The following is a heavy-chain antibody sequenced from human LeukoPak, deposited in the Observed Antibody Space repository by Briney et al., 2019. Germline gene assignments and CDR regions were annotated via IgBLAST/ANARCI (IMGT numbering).Heavy chain of an antibody. J-gene: IGHJ6*02. Sequence: GGSLRLSCGATGFTISSYWMHWVRQAPGKGLVWVSRINGDGSSTTYADSVKGRFTISRDNAKNTLYLQMNSLRAEDTAVYYCARAYCSGGSCPNGINVWGQGTTVTVSS. CDR3: ARAYCSGGSCPNGINV. D-gene: IGHD2-15*01. CDR2: INGDGSST. V-gene: IGHV3-74*03. CDR1: GFTISSYW.